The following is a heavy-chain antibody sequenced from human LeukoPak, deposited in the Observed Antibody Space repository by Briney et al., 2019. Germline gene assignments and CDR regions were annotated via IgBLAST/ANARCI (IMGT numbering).Heavy chain of an antibody. Sequence: GGSLRLSCAASRFAFSSYAMTWVRQAPGKGLEWVSTISGSSGNTYYADSVKGRSTISRDNSKNTLYLQINSLRAEDTAVYYCAKDAPYYYDSSGYGGAFDIWGQGTLVTVSS. V-gene: IGHV3-23*01. CDR1: RFAFSSYA. CDR2: ISGSSGNT. CDR3: AKDAPYYYDSSGYGGAFDI. D-gene: IGHD3-22*01. J-gene: IGHJ4*02.